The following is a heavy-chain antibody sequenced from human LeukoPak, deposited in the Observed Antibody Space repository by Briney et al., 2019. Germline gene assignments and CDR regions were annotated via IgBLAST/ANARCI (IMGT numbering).Heavy chain of an antibody. Sequence: PSETLSLTCTVSGGSISSGDYYWSWIRQPPGKGLEWIGYIYYSGSTYYNPSLKSRVTISVDTSKNQFSLKLSSVTAADTAVYYCARDSDSSWHIDYWGQGTLVTVSS. CDR2: IYYSGST. J-gene: IGHJ4*02. CDR1: GGSISSGDYY. D-gene: IGHD6-13*01. CDR3: ARDSDSSWHIDY. V-gene: IGHV4-30-4*01.